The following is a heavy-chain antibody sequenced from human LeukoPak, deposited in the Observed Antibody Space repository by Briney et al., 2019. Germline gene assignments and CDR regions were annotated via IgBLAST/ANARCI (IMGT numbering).Heavy chain of an antibody. V-gene: IGHV3-23*01. CDR1: GFTFSSYA. CDR3: AKGGEDSSSWFKYFDY. CDR2: ISGSGGST. J-gene: IGHJ4*02. D-gene: IGHD6-13*01. Sequence: GASLRLSCAASGFTFSSYAMSWVRQAPGKGLEWVSAISGSGGSTYYADSVKGRFTISRDNSKNTLYLQMNSLRAEDTAVYYCAKGGEDSSSWFKYFDYWGQGTQVTVSS.